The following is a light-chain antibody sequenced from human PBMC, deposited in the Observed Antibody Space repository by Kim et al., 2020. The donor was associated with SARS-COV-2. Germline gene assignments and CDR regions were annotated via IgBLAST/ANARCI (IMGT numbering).Light chain of an antibody. CDR2: GAS. V-gene: IGKV3-11*01. CDR3: QHRINWPIT. CDR1: QSVGLS. J-gene: IGKJ5*01. Sequence: LSPGESATLSCRANQSVGLSLAWYQQKPGQPPRLRIYGASDRATGIPARFSGSGSGTDFTLTISSLEPEDFAVYYCQHRINWPITFGQGTRLEIK.